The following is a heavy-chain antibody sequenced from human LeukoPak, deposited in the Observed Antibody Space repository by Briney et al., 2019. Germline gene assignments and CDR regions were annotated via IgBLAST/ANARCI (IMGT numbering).Heavy chain of an antibody. J-gene: IGHJ4*02. CDR3: ARDGTEDTAMVIGY. CDR1: GGSISSSNW. CDR2: IYHSGST. Sequence: SETLSLTCAVSGGSISSSNWWSWVRQPPGKGLEWIGKIYHSGSTNYNPSLKSRVTISVDKSKNQFSLKLSSVTAADTAVYYCARDGTEDTAMVIGYWGQGTLVTVSS. D-gene: IGHD5-18*01. V-gene: IGHV4-4*02.